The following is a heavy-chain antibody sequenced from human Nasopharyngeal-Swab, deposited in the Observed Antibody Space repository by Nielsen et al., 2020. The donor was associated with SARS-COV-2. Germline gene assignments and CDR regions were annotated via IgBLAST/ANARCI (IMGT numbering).Heavy chain of an antibody. J-gene: IGHJ4*02. V-gene: IGHV3-21*01. D-gene: IGHD5-24*01. CDR2: ISSSSSYI. Sequence: WIRQPPGKGLEWVSSISSSSSYIYYADSVKGRFTISRDNAKNSLYLQMNSLGAEDTAVYYCARGPSRELQGAQGDYWGQGTLVTVSS. CDR3: ARGPSRELQGAQGDY.